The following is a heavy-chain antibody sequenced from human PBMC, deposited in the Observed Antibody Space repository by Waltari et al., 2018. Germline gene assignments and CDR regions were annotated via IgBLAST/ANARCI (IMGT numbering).Heavy chain of an antibody. CDR3: AKDSNQWPPYYFDY. CDR1: GFTFSRYA. J-gene: IGHJ4*02. CDR2: ISGSGGST. Sequence: EVKLLETGGGLVQPGGSLRLSCADSGFTFSRYAKSWVRQAPGKGLEWVSAISGSGGSTYYADSVKGRFTISRDNSKNTLYLQMNSLRAEDTAVYYCAKDSNQWPPYYFDYWGQGTLVTVSS. D-gene: IGHD6-19*01. V-gene: IGHV3-23*01.